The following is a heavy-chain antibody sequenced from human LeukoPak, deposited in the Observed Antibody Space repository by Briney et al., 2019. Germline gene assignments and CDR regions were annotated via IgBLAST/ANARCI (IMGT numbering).Heavy chain of an antibody. CDR3: AREGYGGNSGDNNAFDI. J-gene: IGHJ3*02. V-gene: IGHV4-59*12. D-gene: IGHD4-23*01. Sequence: SETLSLTCAVSGGSMSGYYWNWIRQPPGKGLEWIGDIHYSGSTYYNPSLKSRVTISVDTSKNQFSLKLSSVTAADTAVYYCAREGYGGNSGDNNAFDIWGQGTMVTVSS. CDR1: GGSMSGYY. CDR2: IHYSGST.